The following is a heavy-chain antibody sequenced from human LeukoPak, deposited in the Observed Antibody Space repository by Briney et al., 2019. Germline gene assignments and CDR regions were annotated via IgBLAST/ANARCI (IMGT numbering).Heavy chain of an antibody. CDR1: GYTFAGYY. CDR2: INPNSGGT. J-gene: IGHJ4*02. V-gene: IGHV1-2*06. D-gene: IGHD3-10*01. CDR3: ARDPGEGYFDY. Sequence: ASVKVSCKASGYTFAGYYMHWVRQAPGQGLEWMGRINPNSGGTNYARKFQGRVTMTRDTSISTAYMELSRLRSDDTAVYYCARDPGEGYFDYWGQGTLVTVSS.